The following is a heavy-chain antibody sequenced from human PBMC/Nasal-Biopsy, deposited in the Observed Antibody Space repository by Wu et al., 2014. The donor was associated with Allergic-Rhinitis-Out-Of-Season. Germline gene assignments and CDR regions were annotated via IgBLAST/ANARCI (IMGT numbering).Heavy chain of an antibody. CDR2: SSAYNGNT. CDR1: GYSFDNYG. Sequence: KPGASVKVSCKASGYSFDNYGITWVRQVSGQGLEWMGWSSAYNGNTFYAQKFQGRITMTADTATSTAYMELRSLRPDDSAVFFCVRGASVPNTFDIWGQGTEVTVS. CDR3: VRGASVPNTFDI. J-gene: IGHJ3*02. V-gene: IGHV1-18*01.